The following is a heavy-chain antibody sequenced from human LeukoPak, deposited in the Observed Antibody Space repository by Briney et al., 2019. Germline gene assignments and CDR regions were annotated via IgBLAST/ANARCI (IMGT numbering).Heavy chain of an antibody. J-gene: IGHJ4*02. D-gene: IGHD2-15*01. Sequence: GGSLRLSCAASGFTFSSYSMNWVRQAPGKGLEWVSSISSSSSYIYYADSVKGRFTISRDNAKNSLYLQMNSLRAEDTAVYYCARDGGVVAAFDYWGQGTLVTVSS. CDR1: GFTFSSYS. CDR2: ISSSSSYI. V-gene: IGHV3-21*06. CDR3: ARDGGVVAAFDY.